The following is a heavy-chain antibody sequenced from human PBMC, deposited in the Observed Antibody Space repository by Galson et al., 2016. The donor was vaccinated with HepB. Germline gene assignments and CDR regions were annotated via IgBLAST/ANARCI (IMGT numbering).Heavy chain of an antibody. CDR2: ITSSSSLM. Sequence: SLRLSCAVFGFNLNSYSMNWVRQAPGKGLEWISYITSSSSLMFYADSVKGRFTISRDNARNSLYPQMNILRDEDTAVYYCARVVYGSGSYYRFYDYWGQGTLVTVSS. D-gene: IGHD3-10*01. CDR1: GFNLNSYS. J-gene: IGHJ4*02. CDR3: ARVVYGSGSYYRFYDY. V-gene: IGHV3-48*02.